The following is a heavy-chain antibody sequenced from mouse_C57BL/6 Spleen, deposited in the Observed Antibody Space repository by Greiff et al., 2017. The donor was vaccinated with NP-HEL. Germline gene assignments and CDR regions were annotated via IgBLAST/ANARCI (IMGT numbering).Heavy chain of an antibody. J-gene: IGHJ3*01. V-gene: IGHV1-82*01. CDR2: IYPGDGDT. D-gene: IGHD4-1*01. Sequence: QVQLQQSGPELVKPGASVKISCKASGYAFSSSWMNWVKQRPGKGLEWIGRIYPGDGDTNYNGKFKGKATLTADKSSSTAYMQLSSLTSEDSAVYFCAREENWDGNWFAYWGQGTLVTVSA. CDR1: GYAFSSSW. CDR3: AREENWDGNWFAY.